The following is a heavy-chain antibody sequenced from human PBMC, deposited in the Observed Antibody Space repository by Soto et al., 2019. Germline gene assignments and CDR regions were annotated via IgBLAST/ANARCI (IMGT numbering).Heavy chain of an antibody. V-gene: IGHV4-39*02. CDR2: IYYN. CDR3: ARTFDYYGMDV. Sequence: PSETLSLTCTVSGGSISSSSYYWGWIRQPPGKGLEWIGSIYYNPSLNSRVAVSLDTSKNHFSLKLTSVTAADTAVYYCARTFDYYGMDVWGQGTTVTVSS. J-gene: IGHJ6*02. CDR1: GGSISSSSYY.